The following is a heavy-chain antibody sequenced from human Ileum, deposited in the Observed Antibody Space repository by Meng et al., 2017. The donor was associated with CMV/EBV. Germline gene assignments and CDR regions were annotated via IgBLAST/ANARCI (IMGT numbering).Heavy chain of an antibody. V-gene: IGHV3-72*01. D-gene: IGHD1-26*01. CDR1: GFTFSDHY. CDR3: ARSGSYGPMDY. J-gene: IGHJ4*02. CDR2: IRNKVNSYTT. Sequence: QSVESWGCLVPLGGSLDFSFSASGFTFSDHYMDWVRQAPGKGLEWVGRIRNKVNSYTTEYAASVKGKFTISRDDSKNSLYLQMNSLKTEDTAVYYRARSGSYGPMDYWGQGTLVTASS.